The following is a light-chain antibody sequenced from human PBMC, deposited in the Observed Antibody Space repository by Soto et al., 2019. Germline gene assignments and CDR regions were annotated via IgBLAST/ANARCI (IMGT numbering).Light chain of an antibody. Sequence: EIVLTQSPATLSLSPGERATLSCRASQSVGSFLAWYQQKPGQAPRLLIYGASTRATGIPARFSGSGSGTELTLTISSLQSEDFAIYYCQQYHNWPPITFGQGTRLEIK. CDR1: QSVGSF. V-gene: IGKV3-15*01. J-gene: IGKJ5*01. CDR2: GAS. CDR3: QQYHNWPPIT.